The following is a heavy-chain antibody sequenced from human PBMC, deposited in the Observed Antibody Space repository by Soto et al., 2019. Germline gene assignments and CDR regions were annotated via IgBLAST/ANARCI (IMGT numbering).Heavy chain of an antibody. V-gene: IGHV3-30*03. Sequence: GGSLRLSCAASGFTFSSYGMHWVRQAPGKGLEWVAVISYDGSNKYYADSVKGRFTISRDNSKNTLYLQMNSLRAEDTAVYYCAAYQLPPLGPFDYWGQGTLVTSPQ. J-gene: IGHJ4*02. CDR2: ISYDGSNK. CDR1: GFTFSSYG. CDR3: AAYQLPPLGPFDY. D-gene: IGHD2-2*01.